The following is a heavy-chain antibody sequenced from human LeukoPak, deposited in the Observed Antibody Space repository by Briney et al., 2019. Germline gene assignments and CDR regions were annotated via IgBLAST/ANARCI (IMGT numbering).Heavy chain of an antibody. Sequence: PSETQSLTCAVSGGSFSGYYWTWIRQSPGKGLEWIGEINHSGSTNYNPSLMRRVTMSVDTSKNQFSLNLTAVAAADTAVYYCARARRGYVRLDYWGQGTLVTVSS. CDR3: ARARRGYVRLDY. V-gene: IGHV4-34*01. D-gene: IGHD5-12*01. CDR1: GGSFSGYY. J-gene: IGHJ4*02. CDR2: INHSGST.